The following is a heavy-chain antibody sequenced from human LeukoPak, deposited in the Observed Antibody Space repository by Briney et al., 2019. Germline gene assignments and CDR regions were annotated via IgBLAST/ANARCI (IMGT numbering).Heavy chain of an antibody. V-gene: IGHV1-2*02. D-gene: IGHD1-7*01. Sequence: ASVKVSCKASGYTFTGCYIHWVRQGPGQGPEWMGWINPNTGDTNYAQKFQGRVTMTRDTAINTAYMDLSTLRSDDTAVYYCARPTRYNWIYDAFYIWGQGTMVTVSS. CDR2: INPNTGDT. J-gene: IGHJ3*02. CDR3: ARPTRYNWIYDAFYI. CDR1: GYTFTGCY.